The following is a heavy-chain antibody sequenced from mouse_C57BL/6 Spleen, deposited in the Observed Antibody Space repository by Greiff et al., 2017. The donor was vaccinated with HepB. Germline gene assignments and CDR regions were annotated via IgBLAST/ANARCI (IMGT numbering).Heavy chain of an antibody. D-gene: IGHD2-1*01. Sequence: QVQLQQPGAELVMPGASVKLSCKASGYTFTSYWMHWVKQRPGQGLEWIGEIDPSDSYTNYNQKFKGKSTLTVDKSSSTAYMQLSSLTSEDSAVYYCARVGNYEDAMDYCGQGTSVTVSS. CDR1: GYTFTSYW. V-gene: IGHV1-69*01. J-gene: IGHJ4*01. CDR3: ARVGNYEDAMDY. CDR2: IDPSDSYT.